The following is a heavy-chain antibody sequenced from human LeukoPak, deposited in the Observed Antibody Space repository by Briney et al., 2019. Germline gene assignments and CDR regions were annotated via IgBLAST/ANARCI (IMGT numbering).Heavy chain of an antibody. CDR3: ARQSDYYYYYMDV. CDR2: IYPGDSDT. CDR1: GYRFTSYW. J-gene: IGHJ6*03. V-gene: IGHV5-51*01. Sequence: GESLKISCKGSGYRFTSYWIGWVRQMPGKGLEWMGIIYPGDSDTRYSPSFQGQVTISADKSISTAYLQWSSLKASDTAMYYCARQSDYYYYYMDVWGKGTTVTVSS.